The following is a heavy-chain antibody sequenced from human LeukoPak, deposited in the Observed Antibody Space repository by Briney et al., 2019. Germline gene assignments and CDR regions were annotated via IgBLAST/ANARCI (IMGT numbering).Heavy chain of an antibody. D-gene: IGHD3-16*01. J-gene: IGHJ4*02. CDR3: ASATPPVGGPPFGY. CDR2: ISSSSSYI. CDR1: GFTFSSYS. V-gene: IGHV3-21*01. Sequence: GGSLRLSCAASGFTFSSYSMNWVRQAPGKGLEWVSSISSSSSYIYYADSVKGRFTISRDNAKNSLYLQMNSLRAEDTAVYYCASATPPVGGPPFGYGAKGPLVTVSS.